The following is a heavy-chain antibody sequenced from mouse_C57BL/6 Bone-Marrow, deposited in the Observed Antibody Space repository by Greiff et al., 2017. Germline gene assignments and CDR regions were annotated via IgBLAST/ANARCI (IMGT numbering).Heavy chain of an antibody. CDR1: GYIFTEYT. V-gene: IGHV1-62-2*01. Sequence: VKPGAPVKLSCKASGYIFTEYTIHWVKQRSGQGLEWIGWFYPGSGSIKYNERFKDKATLTADKSSNTVYMELSRLTSEDSAVYFCARHERYYDYEGYFDYWGQGTTLTVSS. CDR2: FYPGSGSI. CDR3: ARHERYYDYEGYFDY. J-gene: IGHJ2*01. D-gene: IGHD2-4*01.